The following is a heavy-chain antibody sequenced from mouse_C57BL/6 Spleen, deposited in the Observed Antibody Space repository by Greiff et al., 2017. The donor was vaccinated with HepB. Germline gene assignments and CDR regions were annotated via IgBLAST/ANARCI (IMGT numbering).Heavy chain of an antibody. CDR3: ARRGNGFVFDY. J-gene: IGHJ2*01. CDR2: IYPGDGDT. Sequence: QVQLKQSGAELVKPGASVKISCKASGYAFSSYWMNWVKQRPGKGLEWIGQIYPGDGDTNYNGKFKGKATRTADKSSSTAYMQLGSLTSEDSAVYFCARRGNGFVFDYWGQGTTLTVSS. D-gene: IGHD2-2*01. CDR1: GYAFSSYW. V-gene: IGHV1-80*01.